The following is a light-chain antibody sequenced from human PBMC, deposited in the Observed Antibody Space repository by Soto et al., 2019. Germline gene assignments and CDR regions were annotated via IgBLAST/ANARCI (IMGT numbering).Light chain of an antibody. V-gene: IGLV2-14*02. CDR2: EVS. Sequence: QSALTQPASVSGSPGQSITISCTGTSSDVGRYHLVSWYQQHPGKVPKLMIYEVSNRPSGISNRFSGSKSGNTASLTISGLQAEDEADYYCSSYTISSTVVFGGGTKLTVL. J-gene: IGLJ2*01. CDR3: SSYTISSTVV. CDR1: SSDVGRYHL.